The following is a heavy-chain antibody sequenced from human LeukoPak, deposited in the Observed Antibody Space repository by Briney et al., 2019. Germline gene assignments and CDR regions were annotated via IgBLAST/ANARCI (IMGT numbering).Heavy chain of an antibody. Sequence: GGSLRLSCAASGFTFSSYAMHWVRQAPGKGLEWVAVISYDGSNKYYADSVKGRFTISRDNSKNTLYLQMNSLRAEDTAVYYRANSYSSGWRYIDYWGQGTLVTVSS. CDR1: GFTFSSYA. CDR3: ANSYSSGWRYIDY. D-gene: IGHD6-19*01. V-gene: IGHV3-30*18. J-gene: IGHJ4*02. CDR2: ISYDGSNK.